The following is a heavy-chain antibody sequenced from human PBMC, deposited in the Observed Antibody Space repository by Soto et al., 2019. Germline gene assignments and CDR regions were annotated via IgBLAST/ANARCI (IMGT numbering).Heavy chain of an antibody. Sequence: QAQLVQSGAEMKKPRASVKVSCKATGYTFSAYTMNWVRQAPGQSLEWMGWINAGSGNTKYSQNFQCRVSITRDTSASTVYMELTGLTSEDTAVYYCARDTETLGPRANDALDIWGQGTMVTVSS. CDR1: GYTFSAYT. CDR3: ARDTETLGPRANDALDI. D-gene: IGHD3-3*02. V-gene: IGHV1-3*01. J-gene: IGHJ3*02. CDR2: INAGSGNT.